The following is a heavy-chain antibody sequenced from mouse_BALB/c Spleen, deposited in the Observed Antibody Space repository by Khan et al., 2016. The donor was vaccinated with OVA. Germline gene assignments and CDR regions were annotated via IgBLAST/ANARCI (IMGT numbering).Heavy chain of an antibody. Sequence: EVQLQESGPGLVKPSQSLSLTCTVTGYSITSDYAWNWIRQFPGNQLEWMGYISYSGSTSYTPSLKSRISITRDTSKNQFFLQLNSVTTEDTATDYCTRGRDYWGQGTLVTVSA. CDR3: TRGRDY. V-gene: IGHV3-2*02. CDR1: GYSITSDYA. J-gene: IGHJ3*01. CDR2: ISYSGST. D-gene: IGHD3-3*01.